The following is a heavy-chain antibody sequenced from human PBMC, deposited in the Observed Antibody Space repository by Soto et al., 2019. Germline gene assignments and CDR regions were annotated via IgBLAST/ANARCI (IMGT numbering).Heavy chain of an antibody. J-gene: IGHJ4*02. D-gene: IGHD4-17*01. CDR1: GFSFSSYA. CDR2: IWHDGTNK. V-gene: IGHV3-33*07. CDR3: ARGTSYGPSNYFDY. Sequence: LRLSCAASGFSFSSYAMYWVRQAPGKGLEWVATIWHDGTNKYYADSVKGRFTISRDNSKKTVFLQMNSLRAEDTAVYYCARGTSYGPSNYFDYWGQGTLVTVSS.